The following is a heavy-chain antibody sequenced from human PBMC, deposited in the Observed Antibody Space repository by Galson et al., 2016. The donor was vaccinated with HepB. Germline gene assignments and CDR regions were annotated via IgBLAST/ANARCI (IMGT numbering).Heavy chain of an antibody. V-gene: IGHV1-24*01. CDR1: DYSLTELC. J-gene: IGHJ6*02. CDR2: FDCDDGET. D-gene: IGHD3-16*01. Sequence: SVKVSCKVSDYSLTELCMHWVRQAPGRGLEWMGGFDCDDGETIYAEKFQGRFIMTEDRSTDTAFMELSRLTPDDTAVYYCATGTDFGGTRFFYGMEAWGEGTSVTVS. CDR3: ATGTDFGGTRFFYGMEA.